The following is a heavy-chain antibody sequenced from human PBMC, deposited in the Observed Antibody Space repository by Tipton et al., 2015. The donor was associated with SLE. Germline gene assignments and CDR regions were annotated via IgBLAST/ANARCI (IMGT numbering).Heavy chain of an antibody. CDR1: GFIFNDFA. J-gene: IGHJ4*02. V-gene: IGHV3-23*03. Sequence: VQLVQSGGGLVQPGSSLRLSCAASGFIFNDFAMAWVRQAPGKGLEWVSAIFSRSRRSFIADSLKGRFTISRDASENTLYLHMNSLRSEDTATYYCVKGLGPSATNPGNYWGQGTPVVVSS. CDR3: VKGLGPSATNPGNY. CDR2: IFSRSRRS. D-gene: IGHD2-2*01.